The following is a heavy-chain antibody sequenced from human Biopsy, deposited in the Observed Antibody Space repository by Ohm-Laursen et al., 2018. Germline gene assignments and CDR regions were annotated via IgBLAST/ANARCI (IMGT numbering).Heavy chain of an antibody. CDR3: ARGSNEYGGLYFPH. V-gene: IGHV4-61*03. CDR1: GGSISNNNYY. D-gene: IGHD4-23*01. J-gene: IGHJ1*01. Sequence: SETLSLTCTVSGGSISNNNYYWTWIRQPPGKGLEWIGHISHTGYTGYKSSLKSRVTISLDTSRKHFSLRLTSLAAADTAVYYCARGSNEYGGLYFPHWGQGTLATVSS. CDR2: ISHTGYT.